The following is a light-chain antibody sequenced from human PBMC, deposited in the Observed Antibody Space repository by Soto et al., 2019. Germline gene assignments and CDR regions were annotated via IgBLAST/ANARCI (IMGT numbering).Light chain of an antibody. CDR2: GNS. V-gene: IGLV1-40*01. CDR3: QSYDSSLSGSYV. Sequence: QSVLTQPPSVSGAPGQRVTIYCTGSSSNIGAGYDVHWYQQLPGTAPKLLIYGNSNRPSGVPDRFSGSKSGTSASLAITGLQAEDGADYYCQSYDSSLSGSYVFGTGTKLTVL. J-gene: IGLJ1*01. CDR1: SSNIGAGYD.